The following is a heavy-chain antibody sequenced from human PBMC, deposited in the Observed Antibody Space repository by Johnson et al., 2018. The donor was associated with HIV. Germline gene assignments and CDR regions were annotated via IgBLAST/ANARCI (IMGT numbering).Heavy chain of an antibody. CDR3: ARVGSSGWLGRAFDI. D-gene: IGHD6-19*01. J-gene: IGHJ3*02. CDR1: GFTVSASS. Sequence: VQLVESGGGLIQPGGSLRLSCAASGFTVSASSMIWVRQAPGEGLKWVSLIYTGDSTSYADSVKGRFTISTDTSKNTLYLQMNALRAEDTAVYYCARVGSSGWLGRAFDIWGQGTMVTVSS. V-gene: IGHV3-53*01. CDR2: IYTGDST.